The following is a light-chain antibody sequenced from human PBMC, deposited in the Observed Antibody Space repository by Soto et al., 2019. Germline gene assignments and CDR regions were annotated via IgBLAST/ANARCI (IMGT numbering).Light chain of an antibody. V-gene: IGKV1-9*01. CDR2: SAS. Sequence: IQLTKSSFSLSSSVGDSVTITCRASQGISRYLAWYQQKPGKAPNLLIYSASTLQSGVPSRFSGSGSGTDFTLTISGLQPEDFATYYCPHVTSHPRPFGQGSKV. CDR3: PHVTSHPRP. J-gene: IGKJ1*01. CDR1: QGISRY.